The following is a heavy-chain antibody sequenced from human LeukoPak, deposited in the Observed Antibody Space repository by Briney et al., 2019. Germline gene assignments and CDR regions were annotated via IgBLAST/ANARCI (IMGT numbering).Heavy chain of an antibody. D-gene: IGHD3-3*01. CDR1: GFTFSSYS. J-gene: IGHJ4*02. CDR3: ARGQYYDFWSGYYDNSFDY. CDR2: ISSSSNYI. V-gene: IGHV3-21*01. Sequence: GGSLRLSCAASGFTFSSYSMNWVRQAPGKGLEWVSFISSSSNYIYYADSVKGRFTISRDNAKNSLYLQMNSLRAEDTAVYYCARGQYYDFWSGYYDNSFDYWGQGTLVTVSS.